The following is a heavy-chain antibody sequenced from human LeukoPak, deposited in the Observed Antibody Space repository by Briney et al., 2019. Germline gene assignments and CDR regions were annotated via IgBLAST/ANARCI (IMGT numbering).Heavy chain of an antibody. CDR2: ISYDGSNK. V-gene: IGHV3-30-3*01. D-gene: IGHD6-13*01. CDR3: VRGVGVSRFNYLDS. Sequence: GGSLRLSCAASGFTLSSNAMHWVRQAPGKGLEWVALISYDGSNKYYADSVKGRFTISRDNAKNSLYLQMNSLRAEDTAVYYCVRGVGVSRFNYLDSWGQGTLVIVSS. J-gene: IGHJ4*02. CDR1: GFTLSSNA.